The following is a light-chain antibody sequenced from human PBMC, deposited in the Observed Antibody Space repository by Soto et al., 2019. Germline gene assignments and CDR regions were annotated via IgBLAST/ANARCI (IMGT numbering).Light chain of an antibody. CDR3: SSYTSSSTV. CDR2: DVS. V-gene: IGLV2-14*01. Sequence: QSVLTQPASVCGSPGQSITISCTGTSSDVGGYNYVSWYQQHPGKAPKLMIYDVSNRPSGVSNRFSGSKSGNTASLTISGLQAEDVVDYYCSSYTSSSTVFGTGTKVTVL. J-gene: IGLJ1*01. CDR1: SSDVGGYNY.